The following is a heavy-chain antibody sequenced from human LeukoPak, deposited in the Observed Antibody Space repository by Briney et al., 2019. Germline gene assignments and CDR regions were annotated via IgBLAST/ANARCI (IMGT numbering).Heavy chain of an antibody. Sequence: SVKVSCKASGGTFSSYAISWVRQAPGQGLEWMGRIIPILGTANYAQKFQGRVTITADESTSTAYMELSSLRSEDTAVYYCARGAPLLWPSGAFDIWGQGTMVTVSS. J-gene: IGHJ3*02. V-gene: IGHV1-69*11. CDR2: IIPILGTA. CDR3: ARGAPLLWPSGAFDI. CDR1: GGTFSSYA. D-gene: IGHD2/OR15-2a*01.